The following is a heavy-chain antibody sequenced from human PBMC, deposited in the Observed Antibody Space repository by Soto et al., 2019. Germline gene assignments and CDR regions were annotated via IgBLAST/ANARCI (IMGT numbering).Heavy chain of an antibody. Sequence: QVQLVQSGAEVKKPGASVKVACKASGYTFTGYYMHWVRQAPGQGLEWMGWINPNSGGTNYAQKFQGRVTMTRDTSTSTAYMELSRLRSDDTAVYYCARVPGYSYANYYYYGMDVWGQGTTVTVSS. CDR2: INPNSGGT. D-gene: IGHD5-18*01. CDR3: ARVPGYSYANYYYYGMDV. J-gene: IGHJ6*02. V-gene: IGHV1-2*02. CDR1: GYTFTGYY.